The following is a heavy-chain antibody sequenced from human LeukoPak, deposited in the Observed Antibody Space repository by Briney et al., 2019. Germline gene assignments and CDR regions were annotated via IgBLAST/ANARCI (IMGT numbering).Heavy chain of an antibody. CDR3: ARHSHSGSFAY. V-gene: IGHV4-39*01. CDR1: GGSISISSYY. J-gene: IGHJ4*02. Sequence: KPSEPRSLTGTVAGGSISISSYYWAWIRQPPGKGLAWIGSIYYSGNTYYTPSLQSRVTISGDTSKNQFSLKLSSVTAADTAVYFCARHSHSGSFAYWGQGTLVTVSS. D-gene: IGHD1-26*01. CDR2: IYYSGNT.